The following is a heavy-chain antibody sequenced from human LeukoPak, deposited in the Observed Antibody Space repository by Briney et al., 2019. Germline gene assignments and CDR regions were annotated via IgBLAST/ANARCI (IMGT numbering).Heavy chain of an antibody. CDR3: ARSVPDYTRFDY. V-gene: IGHV3-23*01. CDR2: FKTNSGQV. CDR1: GFTFSDYA. Sequence: GGSLRLSSVASGFTFSDYAMNWVRQAPGKGLEWVSTFKTNSGQVYYAESVRGRFTISRVNSKNTVYLEMSSLRAEDTALYFCARSVPDYTRFDYWGQGALVTVSS. J-gene: IGHJ4*02. D-gene: IGHD4-11*01.